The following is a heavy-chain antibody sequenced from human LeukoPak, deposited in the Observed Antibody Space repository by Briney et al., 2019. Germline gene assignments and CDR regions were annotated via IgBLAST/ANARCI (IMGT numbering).Heavy chain of an antibody. CDR3: ARRGTMIVVVGHYYFDY. D-gene: IGHD3-22*01. V-gene: IGHV3-7*01. Sequence: GGSLRLSCAGSRLTFSSYWMSWVRQAPGKGLEWVANINQDGSEKYYVDSVKGRFTISRDNAKNSLYLQMNSLRAEDTAVYYCARRGTMIVVVGHYYFDYWGQGTLVTVSS. J-gene: IGHJ4*02. CDR2: INQDGSEK. CDR1: RLTFSSYW.